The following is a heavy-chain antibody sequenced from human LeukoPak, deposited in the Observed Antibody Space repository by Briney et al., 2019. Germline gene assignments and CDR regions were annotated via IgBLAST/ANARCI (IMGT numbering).Heavy chain of an antibody. J-gene: IGHJ6*02. CDR1: GFTFSDYY. CDR3: ARDAGFGDIVATIYPYYYGMDV. Sequence: GGSLRLSCAASGFTFSDYYMSWIRQAPGKGLEWVSYISSSGSTIYYADSVKGRFTISRDNAKNSLYLQMNSLRAEDTAMYYCARDAGFGDIVATIYPYYYGMDVWGQGTTVTVSS. CDR2: ISSSGSTI. D-gene: IGHD5-12*01. V-gene: IGHV3-11*01.